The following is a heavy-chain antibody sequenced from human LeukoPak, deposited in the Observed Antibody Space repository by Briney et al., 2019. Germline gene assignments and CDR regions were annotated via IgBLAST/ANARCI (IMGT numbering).Heavy chain of an antibody. CDR2: ISGSGNGT. D-gene: IGHD5-24*01. V-gene: IGHV3-23*01. CDR1: GFTFRTYA. Sequence: GGSLRLSCTASGFTFRTYAMNWVRQAPGKGLEWLSGISGSGNGTYYADSVKGRFIISRDNSKNMVYLQMNSLTVEDTATYYCAKRTMSAFDSWGQGALLIVSS. CDR3: AKRTMSAFDS. J-gene: IGHJ4*02.